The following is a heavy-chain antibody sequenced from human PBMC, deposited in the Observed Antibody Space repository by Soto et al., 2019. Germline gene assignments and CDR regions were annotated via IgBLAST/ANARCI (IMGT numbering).Heavy chain of an antibody. V-gene: IGHV4-61*01. CDR2: IYFTGST. CDR1: GGAVSSGTYY. J-gene: IGHJ5*02. CDR3: TRGPPRVQWFDP. Sequence: SETLSLTCTVSGGAVSSGTYYWSWIRQPPGKGLEWIGHIYFTGSTNYNPSLKSRVTMSLDTSRSQFSLKLSSVTAADTAVYYCTRGPPRVQWFDPWGLGTLVTVSS.